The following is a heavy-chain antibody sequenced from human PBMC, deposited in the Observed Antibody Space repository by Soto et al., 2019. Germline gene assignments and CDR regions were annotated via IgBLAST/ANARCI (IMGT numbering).Heavy chain of an antibody. J-gene: IGHJ4*02. CDR1: GFTFSSYA. D-gene: IGHD3-10*01. CDR2: IGCSGGST. Sequence: PGGSLRLSCAASGFTFSSYAMSWVRQAPGKGLEWVSAIGCSGGSTYYADSVKVRFTISRDNSKKTLYLQMNSLRAEDTAVYYCAKAGVNRGHYFGXWGQVTLVTVSX. CDR3: AKAGVNRGHYFGX. V-gene: IGHV3-23*01.